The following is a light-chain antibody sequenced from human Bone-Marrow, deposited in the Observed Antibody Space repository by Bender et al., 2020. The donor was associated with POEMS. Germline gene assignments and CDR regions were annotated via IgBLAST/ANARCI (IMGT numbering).Light chain of an antibody. V-gene: IGLV2-23*02. J-gene: IGLJ2*01. CDR1: NNDFGSYKF. CDR2: EVN. Sequence: QSALTQPASVSGSPGQSITISCTGTNNDFGSYKFVSWYQQHPGKAPKLMIYEVNKRPSGVSNRFSGSKSGNTASLTISGLQAEDEADYYCCSYARSSSFDVVFGGGTKLTVL. CDR3: CSYARSSSFDVV.